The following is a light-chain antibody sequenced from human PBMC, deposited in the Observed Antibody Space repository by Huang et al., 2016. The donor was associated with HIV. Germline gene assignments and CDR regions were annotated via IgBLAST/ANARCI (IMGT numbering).Light chain of an antibody. CDR1: QSVSTN. CDR2: AAS. V-gene: IGKV3-15*01. Sequence: EIVMTQSPATLSVSPGERATLSCRASQSVSTNLAWYQQRPGQAPRLLIYAASTRATGIPARFSGSGSGTEFTLTISSLQSEDFAVYYCQQYTNWPPYSIGQGTMVEIK. CDR3: QQYTNWPPYS. J-gene: IGKJ2*03.